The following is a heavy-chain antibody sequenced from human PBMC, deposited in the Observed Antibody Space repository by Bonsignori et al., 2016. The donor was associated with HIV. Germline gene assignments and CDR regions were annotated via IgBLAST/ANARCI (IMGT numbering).Heavy chain of an antibody. J-gene: IGHJ2*01. D-gene: IGHD6-19*01. CDR2: ISYDRSDT. CDR1: GFTFSTYG. Sequence: GGSLRLSCATSGFTFSTYGMHWVRQAPGKGLEWVAVISYDRSDTYYADSVKGRFTISRDNSKNTLYLQMNSLRAEDTAVYYCAKPAGQWLVAPYWYFDLWGRGTLVTVSS. CDR3: AKPAGQWLVAPYWYFDL. V-gene: IGHV3-33*05.